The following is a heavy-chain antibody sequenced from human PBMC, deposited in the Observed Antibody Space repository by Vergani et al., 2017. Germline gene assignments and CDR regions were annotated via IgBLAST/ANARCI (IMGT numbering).Heavy chain of an antibody. J-gene: IGHJ4*02. Sequence: EVQLVESGGGLVQPGGSLRLSCAASGFTFSSYWMSWVRQAPGKGLEWVANIKQDGSEKYYVDSVKGRFTISRDNAKNSLYLQMNSLGAEDTAVYYCARDTSLGDCSSTSCYTAPNYFDYWGQGTLVTVSS. D-gene: IGHD2-2*02. V-gene: IGHV3-7*03. CDR3: ARDTSLGDCSSTSCYTAPNYFDY. CDR2: IKQDGSEK. CDR1: GFTFSSYW.